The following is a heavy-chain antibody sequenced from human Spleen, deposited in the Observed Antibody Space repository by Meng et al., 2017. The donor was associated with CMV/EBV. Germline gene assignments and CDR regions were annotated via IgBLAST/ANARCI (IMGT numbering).Heavy chain of an antibody. D-gene: IGHD3-10*01. CDR1: GFTFSHYE. CDR3: ARDSIIRGMLFDY. Sequence: GESLKISCAASGFTFSHYEMNWVRQAPGKGLEWISYIGNSGTTIYYTDSVKGRFTVSRDNAKNSLYLQMNSLRAEDQAIYYCARDSIIRGMLFDYWGLGTLVTVSS. V-gene: IGHV3-48*03. J-gene: IGHJ4*02. CDR2: IGNSGTTI.